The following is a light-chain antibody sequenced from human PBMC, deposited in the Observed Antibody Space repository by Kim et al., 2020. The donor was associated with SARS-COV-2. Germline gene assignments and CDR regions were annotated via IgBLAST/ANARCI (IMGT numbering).Light chain of an antibody. CDR2: DTS. J-gene: IGKJ1*01. V-gene: IGKV3-20*01. CDR3: QQYGSSPRT. CDR1: RSLDRGF. Sequence: LSTGERATLSCRASRSLDRGFLAWYQQTPGQTPRLLIFDTSSRATGIPDRFSGGGSGTDFTLTISRLEPEDFAVYYCQQYGSSPRTFGQGTKVDIK.